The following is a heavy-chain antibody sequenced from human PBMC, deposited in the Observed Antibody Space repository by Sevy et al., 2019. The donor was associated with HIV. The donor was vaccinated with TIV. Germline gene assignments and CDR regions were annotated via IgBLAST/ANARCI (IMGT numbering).Heavy chain of an antibody. CDR2: INPNSGDT. D-gene: IGHD3-16*02. J-gene: IGHJ5*02. CDR3: ARGVIRSGYDYVWGSYRPRTNWFDP. V-gene: IGHV1-2*02. Sequence: ASVKVSCKASGYTFTGYYMHWVRQAPGQGLEWMGWINPNSGDTNYAQKFQGRVTMTRDTSISTAYMELSRLRSDDTAVYYCARGVIRSGYDYVWGSYRPRTNWFDPWGQGTLVTVSS. CDR1: GYTFTGYY.